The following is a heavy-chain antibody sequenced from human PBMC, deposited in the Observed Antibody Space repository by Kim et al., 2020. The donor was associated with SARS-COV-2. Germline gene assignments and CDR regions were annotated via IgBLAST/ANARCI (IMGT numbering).Heavy chain of an antibody. CDR1: GGSISSSSYY. D-gene: IGHD2-15*01. CDR3: ARQGVVAADFDY. V-gene: IGHV4-39*01. J-gene: IGHJ4*02. Sequence: SETLSLTCTVSGGSISSSSYYWGWIRQPPGKGLEWIGSIYYSGSTYYNPSLKSRVTISVDTSKNQFSLKLSSVTAADTAVYYCARQGVVAADFDYWGQGTLVTVSS. CDR2: IYYSGST.